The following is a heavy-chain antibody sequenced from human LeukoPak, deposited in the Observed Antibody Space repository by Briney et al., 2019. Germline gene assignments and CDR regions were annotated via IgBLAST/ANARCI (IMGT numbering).Heavy chain of an antibody. CDR3: ARPYYYDSRIDP. CDR2: MYYSGST. Sequence: SQTLSLTCTVSGGSISSGDYYWSWIRQPPGKGLEWIGYMYYSGSTYYNPSLKSRATISVYTSKNQFSLKVRSVTAADTAVYYCARPYYYDSRIDPWGQGTLVTVSS. J-gene: IGHJ5*02. CDR1: GGSISSGDYY. V-gene: IGHV4-30-4*01. D-gene: IGHD3-22*01.